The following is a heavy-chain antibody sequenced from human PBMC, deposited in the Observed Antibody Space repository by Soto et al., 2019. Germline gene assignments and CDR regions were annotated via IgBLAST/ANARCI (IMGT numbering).Heavy chain of an antibody. CDR1: GYTFTGYF. V-gene: IGHV1-2*02. J-gene: IGHJ5*02. CDR2: INPNSGAT. CDR3: ARGGGTVLAPLP. Sequence: QVQLAQFGAEVKKPGDSVKVSCKTSGYTFTGYFIHWVRQAPGQGLEWMAYINPNSGATKYAQKFQGRVTLTRDTSINTAYMEMSMLTSNDTAVYYCARGGGTVLAPLPWGQGTLVTVSS. D-gene: IGHD3-10*01.